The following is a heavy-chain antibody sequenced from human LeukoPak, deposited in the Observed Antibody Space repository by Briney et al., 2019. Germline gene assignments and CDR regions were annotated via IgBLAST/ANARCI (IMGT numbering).Heavy chain of an antibody. J-gene: IGHJ5*02. CDR3: ARDQGYVTTRWFDL. CDR2: ISTYNRDT. V-gene: IGHV1-18*01. Sequence: ASVTVSYKASGGTFNNYAISWVRQAPGQGLEGMGWISTYNRDTHYAQKFQGRLTMTTDASTSTAFMELKSLRSDDTAIYYCARDQGYVTTRWFDLWGQGTLVTVSS. D-gene: IGHD3-16*01. CDR1: GGTFNNYA.